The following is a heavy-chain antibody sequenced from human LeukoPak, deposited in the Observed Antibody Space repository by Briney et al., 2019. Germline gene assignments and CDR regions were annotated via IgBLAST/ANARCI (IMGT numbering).Heavy chain of an antibody. Sequence: SETLSLTCTVSAGSISSYYWSWIRQPPGKGLEWIWYIYYSGSTKYNPSLKSRVTISVDTSKNQFSLKLSSVTAADTAVYYCARTEGYYFDYWGQGTLVTVSS. J-gene: IGHJ4*02. CDR3: ARTEGYYFDY. CDR2: IYYSGST. V-gene: IGHV4-59*01. CDR1: AGSISSYY.